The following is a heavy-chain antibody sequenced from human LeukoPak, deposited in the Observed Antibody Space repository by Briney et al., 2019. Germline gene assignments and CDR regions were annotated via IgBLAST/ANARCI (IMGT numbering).Heavy chain of an antibody. Sequence: PSETLSLTCAVYGGSFSGYYWSWIRQPPGKGLEWIGEINHSGSTNYNPSLKGRVTISVDTSKNQFSLKLSSVTAADTAVYYCARGGKGQYSSSSGSFDYWGQGTLVTVSS. V-gene: IGHV4-34*01. CDR2: INHSGST. CDR3: ARGGKGQYSSSSGSFDY. CDR1: GGSFSGYY. D-gene: IGHD6-6*01. J-gene: IGHJ4*02.